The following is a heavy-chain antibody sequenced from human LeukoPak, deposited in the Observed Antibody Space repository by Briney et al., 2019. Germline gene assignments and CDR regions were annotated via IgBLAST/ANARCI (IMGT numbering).Heavy chain of an antibody. J-gene: IGHJ4*02. V-gene: IGHV1-2*02. CDR1: GYTFTGYY. CDR3: ARESIAARVIDY. D-gene: IGHD6-6*01. CDR2: INPNSGGT. Sequence: ASVKVSCKASGYTFTGYYMHWVRQAPGQGLEWMGWINPNSGGTNYAQKFQGRVTMTRDTSISTAYMELSRLRSDDTAVYYCARESIAARVIDYWGQGALVTVSS.